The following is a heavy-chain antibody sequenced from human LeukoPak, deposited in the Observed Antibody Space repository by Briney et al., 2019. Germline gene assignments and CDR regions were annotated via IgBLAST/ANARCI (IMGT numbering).Heavy chain of an antibody. CDR3: ARDWTKRAYYFDY. V-gene: IGHV3-48*04. D-gene: IGHD3/OR15-3a*01. Sequence: PGGSLRLSCAASGFTFSSYSMNWVRQAPGKGLEWVSYISSSSSTIYYADSVKGRFTISRDNAKNSLYLQMNSLRAEDTAVYYCARDWTKRAYYFDYWGQGTLVTVSS. CDR1: GFTFSSYS. J-gene: IGHJ4*02. CDR2: ISSSSSTI.